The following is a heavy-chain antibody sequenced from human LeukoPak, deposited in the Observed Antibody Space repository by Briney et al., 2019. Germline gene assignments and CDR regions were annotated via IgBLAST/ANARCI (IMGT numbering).Heavy chain of an antibody. V-gene: IGHV1-2*02. CDR1: GYTFTGYY. CDR2: INPNSGGT. D-gene: IGHD1-26*01. CDR3: ARDTTRDNWFDP. Sequence: ASGKVSCKASGYTFTGYYMHWVRQAPGQGLEWMGWINPNSGGTNYAQKFQGRVTMTRDTSISTAYMELSGLRSDDTAVYYCARDTTRDNWFDPWGQGTLVTVSS. J-gene: IGHJ5*02.